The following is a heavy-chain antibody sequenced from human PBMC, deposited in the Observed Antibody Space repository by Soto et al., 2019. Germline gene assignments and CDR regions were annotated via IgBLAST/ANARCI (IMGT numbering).Heavy chain of an antibody. CDR3: ERGTGDSSRWYYFDY. CDR2: IIPIFGTA. V-gene: IGHV1-69*13. Sequence: ASVKVSCKASGGTFSSYAISWVRQAPGQGLEWMGGIIPIFGTANYAQKFQGRVTITADESTSTAYMELSSLRSEDTAVYYCERGTGDSSRWYYFDYWGQGALVTVSS. D-gene: IGHD6-19*01. CDR1: GGTFSSYA. J-gene: IGHJ4*02.